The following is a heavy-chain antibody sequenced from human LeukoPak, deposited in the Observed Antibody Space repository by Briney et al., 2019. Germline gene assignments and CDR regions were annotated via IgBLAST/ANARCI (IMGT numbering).Heavy chain of an antibody. CDR3: ARDRKALDY. J-gene: IGHJ4*02. V-gene: IGHV3-48*04. CDR1: GFTFSDYR. D-gene: IGHD6-6*01. CDR2: ISNDLSTI. Sequence: GGSLRLSCAASGFTFSDYRMNWVRQAPGKGLEWISYISNDLSTIHYAASVKGRFTISRDNARNSLYLQMDSLRAEDTAVYYCARDRKALDYWGQGTLVTVSS.